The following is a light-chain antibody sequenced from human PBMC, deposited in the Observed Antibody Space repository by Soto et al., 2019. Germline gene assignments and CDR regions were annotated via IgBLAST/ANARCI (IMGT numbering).Light chain of an antibody. CDR3: QQSYSTPRT. V-gene: IGKV1-39*01. CDR1: QSISSY. Sequence: DIPMTQSPSSLSASVGDRVTITCRASQSISSYLNWYQQKPGKAPKLLISAASSLQSGVPSRFSGSGSGTDFTLTISSLQPEDFATYYCQQSYSTPRTFGHGTKLEIK. CDR2: AAS. J-gene: IGKJ2*01.